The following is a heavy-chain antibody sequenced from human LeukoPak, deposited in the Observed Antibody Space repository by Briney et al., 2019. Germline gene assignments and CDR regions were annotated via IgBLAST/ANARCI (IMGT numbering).Heavy chain of an antibody. CDR2: ISGSSSYI. V-gene: IGHV3-21*04. Sequence: PGGSLRLSCAASGFTFSTYNMNWVRQAPGKGLEWVSSISGSSSYIYYADSVKGRFSISRDNAKNSLYLQMNSLRAEDTALYFCAKDRGGGSQLGDAFDVWGQGTMVSVSS. J-gene: IGHJ3*01. CDR3: AKDRGGGSQLGDAFDV. CDR1: GFTFSTYN. D-gene: IGHD2-15*01.